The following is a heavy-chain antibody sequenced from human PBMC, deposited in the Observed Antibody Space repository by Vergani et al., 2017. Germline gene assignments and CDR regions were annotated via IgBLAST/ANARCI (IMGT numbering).Heavy chain of an antibody. V-gene: IGHV4-31*03. D-gene: IGHD2-21*02. CDR1: GASISSAGNF. Sequence: QVQLQESGPGLVKPSQTLSLTCTVSGASISSAGNFWSWTRQRPGEGLEWIGYIYHSGRTYYSPSLKSRLSISVDTSKNQFSLRLNSVTAADTAVYYCAGVTGGLVTVANYYYYYMDVWCKGTTVTVSS. J-gene: IGHJ6*03. CDR2: IYHSGRT. CDR3: AGVTGGLVTVANYYYYYMDV.